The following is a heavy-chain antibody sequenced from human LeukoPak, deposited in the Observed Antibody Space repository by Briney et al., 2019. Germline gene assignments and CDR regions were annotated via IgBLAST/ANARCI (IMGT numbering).Heavy chain of an antibody. V-gene: IGHV3-30*18. CDR2: ISYDGSNK. CDR1: GFTFSSYG. CDR3: AKEADCSGGSCYSGLGY. D-gene: IGHD2-15*01. J-gene: IGHJ4*02. Sequence: GRSLRLSCAASGFTFSSYGMHWVRQAPGKGLEWVAVISYDGSNKYYADSVKGRFTISRDNSKNTLYLQMNSLRAEDTAVYYCAKEADCSGGSCYSGLGYWGQGTLVTVSS.